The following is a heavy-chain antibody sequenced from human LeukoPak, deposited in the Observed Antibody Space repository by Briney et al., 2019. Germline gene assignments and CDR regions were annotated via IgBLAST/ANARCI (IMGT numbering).Heavy chain of an antibody. Sequence: ESSVKVSCKASGGTFSSHGISWVRQAPGQGLEWMGGIIPIFHTTNYAQNFQDRLTITTDESTGTIYMELSSLRSDDTAVYYCARDYNYDSSAYDDALDVWGQGTMVTVSP. CDR1: GGTFSSHG. CDR3: ARDYNYDSSAYDDALDV. CDR2: IIPIFHTT. J-gene: IGHJ3*01. V-gene: IGHV1-69*05. D-gene: IGHD3-22*01.